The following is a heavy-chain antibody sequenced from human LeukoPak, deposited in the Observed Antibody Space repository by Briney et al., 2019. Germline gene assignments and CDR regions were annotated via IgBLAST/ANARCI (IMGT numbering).Heavy chain of an antibody. J-gene: IGHJ4*02. CDR2: IIPIFGTA. Sequence: ASVKVSCKASGGTFSSYAISWVRQAPGQGLEWMGGIIPIFGTANYAQKFQGRVTITTDESTSTAYMELSSLRSEDTAVYYCARGGYSGSSPGYWGQGTLVTVSS. CDR3: ARGGYSGSSPGY. V-gene: IGHV1-69*05. CDR1: GGTFSSYA. D-gene: IGHD1-26*01.